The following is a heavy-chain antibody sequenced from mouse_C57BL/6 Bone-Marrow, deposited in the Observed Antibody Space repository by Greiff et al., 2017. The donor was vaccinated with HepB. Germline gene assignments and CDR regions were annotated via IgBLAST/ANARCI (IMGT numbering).Heavy chain of an antibody. CDR2: ISSGSSTI. CDR3: ARDANYLWYFDV. Sequence: EVMLVESGGGLVKPGGSLKLSCAASGFTFSDYGMHWVRQAPEKGLEWVAYISSGSSTIYYADTVKGRCTISRDNAKNTLFLQMTSLRSEDTAMYYCARDANYLWYFDVWGTGTTGTVSS. V-gene: IGHV5-17*01. D-gene: IGHD1-1*01. CDR1: GFTFSDYG. J-gene: IGHJ1*03.